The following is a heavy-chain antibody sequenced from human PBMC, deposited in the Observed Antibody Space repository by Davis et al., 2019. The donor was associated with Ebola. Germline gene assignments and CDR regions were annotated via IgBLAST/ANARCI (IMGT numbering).Heavy chain of an antibody. Sequence: AASVKVSCKASGYTFTGYYMHWVRQAPGQGLEWMGWINPNSGGTNYAQKFQGWVTMTRDTSISTAYMELSRLRSDDTAVYYCARDFKWIAVVQLFDYWGQGTLVTVSS. J-gene: IGHJ4*02. CDR1: GYTFTGYY. D-gene: IGHD3-22*01. V-gene: IGHV1-2*04. CDR2: INPNSGGT. CDR3: ARDFKWIAVVQLFDY.